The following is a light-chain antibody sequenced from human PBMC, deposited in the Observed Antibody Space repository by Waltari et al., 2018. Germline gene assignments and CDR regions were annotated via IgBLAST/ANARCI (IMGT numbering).Light chain of an antibody. CDR3: QHYVSYSVA. Sequence: DIQMTQSPSTLSAFVGHRVPITCRASQSVDTWLAWYQQKPGKAPKLLISKASNLRSGVPSRFSGSGFGTEFTLTISSLQPDDVATYYCQHYVSYSVAFGGGTKVELK. CDR1: QSVDTW. CDR2: KAS. J-gene: IGKJ4*01. V-gene: IGKV1-5*03.